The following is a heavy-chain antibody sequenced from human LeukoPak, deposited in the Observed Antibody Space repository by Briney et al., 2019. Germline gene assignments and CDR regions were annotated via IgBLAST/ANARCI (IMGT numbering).Heavy chain of an antibody. CDR3: ARDICSGRSCYYFDY. CDR1: GYTFTGYY. D-gene: IGHD2-15*01. CDR2: INPNSGGT. Sequence: GASVKVSCKASGYTFTGYYMHWVRQAPGQGLEWMGWINPNSGGTNYAQKFQGWVTMTRDTSISTAYMELSRLRSDDTAVYYCARDICSGRSCYYFDYWGQGTLVTVSS. J-gene: IGHJ4*02. V-gene: IGHV1-2*04.